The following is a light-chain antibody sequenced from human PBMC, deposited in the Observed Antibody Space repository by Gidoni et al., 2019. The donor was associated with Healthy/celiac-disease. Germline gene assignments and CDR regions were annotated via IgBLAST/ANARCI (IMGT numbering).Light chain of an antibody. CDR1: QSISSY. Sequence: DIQMTQSPSSLSASVGDRDTITCRASQSISSYLNWYQQKPGKAPKLLIYAASSLQSGVPSRFSGSGSGTDFTLTISSLQPDDFATYYCQQSYSTPLTFGRGTKVEIK. CDR3: QQSYSTPLT. J-gene: IGKJ4*01. CDR2: AAS. V-gene: IGKV1-39*01.